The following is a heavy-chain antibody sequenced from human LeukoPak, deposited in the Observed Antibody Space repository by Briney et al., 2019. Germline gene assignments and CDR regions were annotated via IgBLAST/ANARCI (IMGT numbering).Heavy chain of an antibody. CDR2: ISAYNGNT. CDR3: ARGGHYYDSSGYYSTDYYFDY. V-gene: IGHV1-18*01. CDR1: GYTFTSYG. J-gene: IGHJ4*02. D-gene: IGHD3-22*01. Sequence: ASVKVSCKASGYTFTSYGISWVRQAPGQGLEWMGWISAYNGNTNYAQKLQGRVTMTTDTSTSTAYMELRSLRSDDTAVYYCARGGHYYDSSGYYSTDYYFDYWGQGTLVTVSS.